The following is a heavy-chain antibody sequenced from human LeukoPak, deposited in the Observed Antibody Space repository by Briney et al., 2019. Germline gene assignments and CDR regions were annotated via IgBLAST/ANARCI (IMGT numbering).Heavy chain of an antibody. CDR1: GFTFSSYW. CDR2: IKQDGSEK. J-gene: IGHJ4*02. V-gene: IGHV3-7*01. D-gene: IGHD4-11*01. Sequence: GGSLRLSCAASGFTFSSYWMSWVRQAPGKGLEWVANIKQDGSEKYYVDSVKGRFTISRDNAKNSLYLQMTSLRAEDTAVYYCAREANDYSNYYWGQGTLVTVSS. CDR3: AREANDYSNYY.